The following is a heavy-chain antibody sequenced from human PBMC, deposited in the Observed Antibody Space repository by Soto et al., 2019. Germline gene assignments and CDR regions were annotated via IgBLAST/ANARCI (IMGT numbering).Heavy chain of an antibody. V-gene: IGHV3-23*01. CDR1: GFAFSNFG. CDR3: GKDPRGPES. CDR2: ISSSGGDT. D-gene: IGHD2-2*01. J-gene: IGHJ5*02. Sequence: EVQLLESGGGLAQPGGSLRISCAASGFAFSNFGMGWVRQAPGKGLEWVSGISSSGGDTFYADSVRGRFTISRDNFKNTLYLQMNSVRAEDTAVYYCGKDPRGPESWGQGTLVTVSS.